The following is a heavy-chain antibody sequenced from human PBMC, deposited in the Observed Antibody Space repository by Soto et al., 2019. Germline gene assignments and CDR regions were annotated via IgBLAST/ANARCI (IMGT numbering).Heavy chain of an antibody. D-gene: IGHD5-12*01. V-gene: IGHV3-9*01. CDR1: GFTFDDYA. CDR2: ISWNSGSI. CDR3: AKSGEWLLYNWFDP. J-gene: IGHJ5*02. Sequence: GGSLRLSCAASGFTFDDYAMHWVRQAPGKGLEWVSGISWNSGSIGYADSVKGRFTISRDNAKNSLYLQMNSLRAEDTALYYCAKSGEWLLYNWFDPWGQGTLVTVSS.